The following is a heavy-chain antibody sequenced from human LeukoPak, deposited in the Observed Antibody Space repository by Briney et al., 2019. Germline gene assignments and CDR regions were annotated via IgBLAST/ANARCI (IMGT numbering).Heavy chain of an antibody. CDR1: GFTFSSNG. J-gene: IGHJ4*02. CDR3: ARLMGSYLDS. Sequence: GGSLRLSCAASGFTFSSNGMHWVRQAPGKGLEWVALIWYDGSKKYYADSVKGRFTISRDNSKNTLYLQMDSLGVDDTGLYYCARLMGSYLDSWGQGTLVTVSS. D-gene: IGHD3-10*01. V-gene: IGHV3-33*01. CDR2: IWYDGSKK.